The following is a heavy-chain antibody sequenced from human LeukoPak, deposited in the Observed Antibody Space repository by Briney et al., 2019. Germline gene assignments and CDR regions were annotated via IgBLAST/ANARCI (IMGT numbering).Heavy chain of an antibody. Sequence: ASVKVSCKASGYIFTGYYMHWVRQAPGQGLEWMGWMNPNSGNTGYAQKFQGRVTITRNTSISTAYMELSSLRSEDTAVYYCARALSYDSSGYYSDAFDIWGQGTMVTVSS. CDR2: MNPNSGNT. J-gene: IGHJ3*02. CDR1: GYIFTGYY. CDR3: ARALSYDSSGYYSDAFDI. V-gene: IGHV1-8*03. D-gene: IGHD3-22*01.